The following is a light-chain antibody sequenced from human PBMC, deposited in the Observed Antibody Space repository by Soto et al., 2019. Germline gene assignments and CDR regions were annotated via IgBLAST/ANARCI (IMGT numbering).Light chain of an antibody. J-gene: IGLJ2*01. CDR2: EVS. CDR3: SSYAGSNNVL. CDR1: SSDVGGYNY. V-gene: IGLV2-8*01. Sequence: QSALTQPPSASGSPGQSVTISCTGTSSDVGGYNYVSWYQQHPGKAPKLMIFEVSKRPSGVPDRFSGSKSGNTASLTVSGLQAEDAADYYCSSYAGSNNVLFGGGTKVTVL.